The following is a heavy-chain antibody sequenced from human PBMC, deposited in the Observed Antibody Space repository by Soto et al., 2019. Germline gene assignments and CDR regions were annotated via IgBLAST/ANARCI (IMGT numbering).Heavy chain of an antibody. J-gene: IGHJ1*01. CDR1: GYTFTSYD. V-gene: IGHV1-8*01. CDR3: ARGTMRWRYFQH. D-gene: IGHD1-1*01. CDR2: MNPNSGNT. Sequence: GASVKVSCKASGYTFTSYDINWVRQATGQGLEWMGWMNPNSGNTGYAQKFQGRVTMTRNTSISTAYMELSSLRSEDTAVYYCARGTMRWRYFQHWGQGTLLTVSS.